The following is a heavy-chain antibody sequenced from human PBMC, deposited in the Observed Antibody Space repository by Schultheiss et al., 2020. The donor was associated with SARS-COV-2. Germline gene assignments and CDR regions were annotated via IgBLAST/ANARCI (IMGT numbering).Heavy chain of an antibody. CDR2: IYYSGST. V-gene: IGHV4-39*01. J-gene: IGHJ4*02. D-gene: IGHD3-3*01. CDR1: GGSISSSSYY. CDR3: ARRSDFWSGYYPY. Sequence: SQTLSLTCTVSGGSISSSSYYWGWIRQPPGKGLEWIGSIYYSGSTYYNPSLKSRVTISVDTSKNQFSLKLSSVTAADTAVYYFARRSDFWSGYYPYWGQGTLVTVSS.